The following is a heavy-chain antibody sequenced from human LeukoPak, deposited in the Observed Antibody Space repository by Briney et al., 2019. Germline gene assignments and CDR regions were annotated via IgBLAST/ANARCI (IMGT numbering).Heavy chain of an antibody. V-gene: IGHV3-11*01. Sequence: PGGSLRLSCTASELTLSDYYINWIRQAPGKGLEWISYISASGTSIYHADSVKGRFSVSGDNANNSVFLQMDGLRVEDSAVYFCTRGPEYSDTWGQGTLVTVSP. J-gene: IGHJ5*02. D-gene: IGHD4-11*01. CDR2: ISASGTSI. CDR1: ELTLSDYY. CDR3: TRGPEYSDT.